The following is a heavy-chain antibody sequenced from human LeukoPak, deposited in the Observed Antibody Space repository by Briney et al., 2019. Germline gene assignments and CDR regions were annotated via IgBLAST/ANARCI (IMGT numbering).Heavy chain of an antibody. V-gene: IGHV1-8*03. Sequence: ASVKVSFKTSGYTFTTYHINWVRQATGQGLEWLGWMNPYSSDRGYAQKFQGRLSITSDTSISTAYMELSSLRSDDTAVYFCARTTSLTASGYDYWGQGTLVTVSS. CDR1: GYTFTTYH. J-gene: IGHJ4*02. CDR3: ARTTSLTASGYDY. CDR2: MNPYSSDR. D-gene: IGHD4-17*01.